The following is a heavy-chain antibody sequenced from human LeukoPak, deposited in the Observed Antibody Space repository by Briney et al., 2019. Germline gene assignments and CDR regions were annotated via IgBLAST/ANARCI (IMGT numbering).Heavy chain of an antibody. CDR3: ARRRNYYYYDSSGYYPGGYFDY. CDR1: GGSISSYY. CDR2: ISTSGTT. Sequence: SETLSLTCTVSGGSISSYYWSWIRQPAGKGLEWIGRISTSGTTNYNPSLKSRVTISVDTSKNQFSLKLSSVTAADTAVYYCARRRNYYYYDSSGYYPGGYFDYWGQGTLVTVSS. J-gene: IGHJ4*02. V-gene: IGHV4-4*07. D-gene: IGHD3-22*01.